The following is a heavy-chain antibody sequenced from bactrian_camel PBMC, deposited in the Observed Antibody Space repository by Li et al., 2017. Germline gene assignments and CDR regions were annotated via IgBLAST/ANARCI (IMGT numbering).Heavy chain of an antibody. Sequence: DVQLVESGGGLVQPGGSLRLSCTASGFTFNNHAMSWVRQAPGKGLEWVSSIISGGDNTYYTNSVKGRFTISRDNAKNTLYLQLNSLKTEDTAMYYCARDNSGYCSGSRCYDDFGYWGQGTQVTVS. CDR1: GFTFNNHA. J-gene: IGHJ6*01. CDR2: IISGGDNT. CDR3: ARDNSGYCSGSRCYDDFGY. D-gene: IGHD3*01. V-gene: IGHV3S31*01.